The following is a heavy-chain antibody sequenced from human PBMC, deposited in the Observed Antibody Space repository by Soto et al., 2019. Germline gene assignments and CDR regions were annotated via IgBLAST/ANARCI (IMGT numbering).Heavy chain of an antibody. V-gene: IGHV1-69*04. J-gene: IGHJ5*02. D-gene: IGHD3-10*01. CDR2: IIPILGIA. CDR3: ARDRGGTRVRGASNWFDP. CDR1: GGTFSSYT. Sequence: SVKVSCEASGGTFSSYTISCVRHAPGQGLEWMGRIIPILGIANYAQKFQGRVTITADKSTSTAYIELSSLRSEDTAVYYCARDRGGTRVRGASNWFDPWGQGTLVTVSS.